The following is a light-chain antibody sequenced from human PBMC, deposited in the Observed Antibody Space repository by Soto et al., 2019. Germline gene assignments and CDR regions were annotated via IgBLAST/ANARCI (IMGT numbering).Light chain of an antibody. CDR1: QGISSS. V-gene: IGKV1-13*02. CDR2: KAS. CDR3: QQGYTSSIT. J-gene: IGKJ5*01. Sequence: AIQLTQSPSSLSASVGDRVTITCRASQGISSSLAWYQQQPGKAPKLLIYKASSLESGVPSRFSGSGSGTEFTLTLSSLQPEDFATYYCQQGYTSSITLGQGTRLEI.